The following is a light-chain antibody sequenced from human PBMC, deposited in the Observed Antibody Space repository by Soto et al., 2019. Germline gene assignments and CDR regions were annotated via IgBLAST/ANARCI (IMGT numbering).Light chain of an antibody. V-gene: IGKV1-33*01. CDR3: QQYETFSGT. CDR2: DAS. Sequence: DSQITHLPSSASASVGHNVTITRQASQDISNYLNWYQQKPGEAPKLLIYDASALPRGVPSRFSGSGSGTKFTLTIASLQPDDFATYYCQQYETFSGTFGPGTKVDIK. J-gene: IGKJ1*01. CDR1: QDISNY.